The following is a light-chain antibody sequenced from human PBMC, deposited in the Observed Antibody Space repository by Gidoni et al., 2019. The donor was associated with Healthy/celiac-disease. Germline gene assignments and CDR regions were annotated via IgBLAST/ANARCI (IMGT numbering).Light chain of an antibody. V-gene: IGKV1-39*01. J-gene: IGKJ3*01. CDR1: QSISSY. CDR3: KQSYSTPFT. CDR2: AAS. Sequence: DIQMTQSPSALSASVGDRVTITCRASQSISSYLNSYQQKPGKAPKLLISAASSLQSGVPSRFCGSVSGTDFTITISSLQPEDFATYYCKQSYSTPFTFGPGTKVDIK.